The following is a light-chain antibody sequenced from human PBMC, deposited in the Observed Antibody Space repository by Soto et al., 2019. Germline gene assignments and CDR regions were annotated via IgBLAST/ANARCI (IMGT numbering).Light chain of an antibody. V-gene: IGLV2-11*01. J-gene: IGLJ1*01. Sequence: QSVLTQPRSVSGSPGQSVTISCTGTSSDVGAYTYVSWYRQHPDRAPKIMIYDVNKRPAGVPDRFSGSKSGNTASLTISGLQAEDEAEYYCCSFAGTQSFEVFGTGTKVTVL. CDR2: DVN. CDR3: CSFAGTQSFEV. CDR1: SSDVGAYTY.